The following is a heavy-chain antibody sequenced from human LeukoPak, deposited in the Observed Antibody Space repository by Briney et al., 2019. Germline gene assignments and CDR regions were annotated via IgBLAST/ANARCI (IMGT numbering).Heavy chain of an antibody. V-gene: IGHV4-4*07. D-gene: IGHD3-16*02. J-gene: IGHJ4*02. CDR2: IYTSGST. CDR1: GGSISSYY. CDR3: ARVSGAIGLYYFDY. Sequence: SETLSLTCTVSGGSISSYYWSWIRQPPGKGLEWIGRIYTSGSTNYNPSLKSRVTMSVDTSKNQFSLKLSSVTAADTAVYECARVSGAIGLYYFDYWGQGTLVTVSS.